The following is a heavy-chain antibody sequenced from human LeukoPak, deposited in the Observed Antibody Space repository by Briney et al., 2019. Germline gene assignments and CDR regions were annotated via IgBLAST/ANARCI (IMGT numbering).Heavy chain of an antibody. V-gene: IGHV3-9*01. CDR3: ATHELKDAFDF. CDR1: GFTFDDYA. CDR2: ISWNSGSI. D-gene: IGHD3-10*01. Sequence: GGSLRLSCAASGFTFDDYAMHWVRQAPGKGLEWVSGISWNSGSIGYADSVKGRFTISRDNTKNSLFLQMNSLRAEDTAVYYCATHELKDAFDFWGQGTMVTVSS. J-gene: IGHJ3*01.